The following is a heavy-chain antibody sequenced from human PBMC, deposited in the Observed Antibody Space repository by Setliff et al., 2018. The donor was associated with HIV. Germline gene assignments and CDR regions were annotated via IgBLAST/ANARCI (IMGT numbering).Heavy chain of an antibody. J-gene: IGHJ4*02. D-gene: IGHD3-3*01. CDR1: GGSLSGYY. CDR2: INHSGST. V-gene: IGHV4-34*01. Sequence: SETLSLTCAVYGGSLSGYYWSWIRQPPGKGLEWIGEINHSGSTNYNPSLKSRVTISIDTSKNQFSLKLSSVTAADTAVYYCARVRTNWDYDFWSGHISSDYFDYWGQGTLVTVSS. CDR3: ARVRTNWDYDFWSGHISSDYFDY.